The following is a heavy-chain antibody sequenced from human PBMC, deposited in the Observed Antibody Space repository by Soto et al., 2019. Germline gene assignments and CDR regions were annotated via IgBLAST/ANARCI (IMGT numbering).Heavy chain of an antibody. CDR3: ARDGAVEVVYILFCPNGVCYTRPNWFEP. CDR1: GYTFTSYV. CDR2: ISAYNGNT. Sequence: ASVKVSCKASGYTFTSYVISWVRQAPGQGLERMGWISAYNGNTNYAQKLQGRVTMTTETSTSTAYMELRSLRSDDTAVCYCARDGAVEVVYILFCPNGVCYTRPNWFEPWGKGSLVTF. J-gene: IGHJ5*02. D-gene: IGHD2-8*01. V-gene: IGHV1-18*01.